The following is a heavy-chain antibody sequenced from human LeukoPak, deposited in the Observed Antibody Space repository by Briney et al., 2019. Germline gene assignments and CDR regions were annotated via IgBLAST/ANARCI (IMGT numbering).Heavy chain of an antibody. CDR1: GYTFTSYG. V-gene: IGHV1-18*01. Sequence: AASVKVSCKASGYTFTSYGISWVRQAPGQGLEWMGWISAYNGNTNYAQKLQGRVTMTTDTSTSTAYMELRSLRSDDTAVYYCARDLHRAYSSSWDYYYGMDVWGQGTTVTVS. J-gene: IGHJ6*02. CDR3: ARDLHRAYSSSWDYYYGMDV. D-gene: IGHD6-13*01. CDR2: ISAYNGNT.